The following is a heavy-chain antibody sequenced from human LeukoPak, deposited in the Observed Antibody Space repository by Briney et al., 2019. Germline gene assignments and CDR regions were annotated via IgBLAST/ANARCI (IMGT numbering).Heavy chain of an antibody. CDR3: AKLLDSGSYYKYDY. J-gene: IGHJ4*02. CDR1: GFTFSSYA. D-gene: IGHD3-10*01. V-gene: IGHV3-23*01. Sequence: PGGSLRLSCAASGFTFSSYAMSWVRQAPVKGLEWVSTISGGGSFTYYADSVKGRFTISRDNSMKTLHLQMNSLRAEDTAVYYCAKLLDSGSYYKYDYWGQGILVTVSS. CDR2: ISGGGSFT.